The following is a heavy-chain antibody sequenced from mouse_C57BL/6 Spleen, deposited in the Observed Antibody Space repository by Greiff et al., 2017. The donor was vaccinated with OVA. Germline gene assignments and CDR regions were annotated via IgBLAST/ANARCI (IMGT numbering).Heavy chain of an antibody. J-gene: IGHJ4*01. CDR2: FDPYNDDT. D-gene: IGHD2-1*01. CDR1: GYTFTTYP. V-gene: IGHV1-47*01. Sequence: VQLQQSGAELVKPGASVKMSCKASGYTFTTYPIEWMKQNHGKSLEWIGNFDPYNDDTKYNEKFQGKATLTVEKSSSTVFLERSRLTSDNSAVYYCARRRGNHAMDYWGQGTSVTVSS. CDR3: ARRRGNHAMDY.